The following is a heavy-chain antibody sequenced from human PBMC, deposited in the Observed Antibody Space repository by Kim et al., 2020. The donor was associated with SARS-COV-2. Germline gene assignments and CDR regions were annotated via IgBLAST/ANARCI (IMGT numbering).Heavy chain of an antibody. CDR3: AKDSGAPRGYDFDY. CDR2: ISWDGGTT. J-gene: IGHJ4*02. Sequence: GWSLRLSCAASGFTFDDYTMHWVRQAPGKGLEWVSLISWDGGTTYYADSVKGRFTISRDNSKNSLYLQMNSLRTEDTALYYCAKDSGAPRGYDFDYWGQGTLVAVSS. D-gene: IGHD5-12*01. CDR1: GFTFDDYT. V-gene: IGHV3-43*01.